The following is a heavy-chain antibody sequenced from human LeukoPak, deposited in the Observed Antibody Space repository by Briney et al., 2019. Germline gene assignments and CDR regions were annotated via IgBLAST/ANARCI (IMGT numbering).Heavy chain of an antibody. D-gene: IGHD3-10*01. V-gene: IGHV4-59*01. CDR1: GGSISSYY. CDR2: IYYSGST. Sequence: SETLSLTCTVSGGSISSYYWSWIRQPPGKGLEWIGYIYYSGSTNYNPSLKSRVTILVDTSKNQFSLKLSSVTAADTAVYYCARDLRVTMVRGVISNYYYYGMDVWGKGTTVTVSS. CDR3: ARDLRVTMVRGVISNYYYYGMDV. J-gene: IGHJ6*04.